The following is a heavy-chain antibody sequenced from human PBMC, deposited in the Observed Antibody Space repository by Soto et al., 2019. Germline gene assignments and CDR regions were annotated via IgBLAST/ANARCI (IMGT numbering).Heavy chain of an antibody. D-gene: IGHD3-9*01. CDR1: GYTFTSFY. V-gene: IGHV1-46*03. Sequence: QVQLVQSGTEAKKPGASVKVSCRTSGYTFTSFYVHWVRQAPGQGLEWMGVINPRGGTTTFAQKIQGRVTMTRDTSTRTVYMELRSMRSEDTAGYFCTRGRAYFDILSGYPDSWGQGTLVTVSS. J-gene: IGHJ4*02. CDR2: INPRGGTT. CDR3: TRGRAYFDILSGYPDS.